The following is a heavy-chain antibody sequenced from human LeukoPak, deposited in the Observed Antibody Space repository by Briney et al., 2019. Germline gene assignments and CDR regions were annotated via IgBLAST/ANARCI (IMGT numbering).Heavy chain of an antibody. D-gene: IGHD6-19*01. Sequence: GASVKVSCKASGYTFINYNIHWVRQAPGQGLEWMGIIIPSGGSTIYAQKFRGRVTMTRDTSTSTVYMELSSLRTEDTAVYYCARDIRSGWYYFDYWGQGTLVTVSS. V-gene: IGHV1-46*01. CDR3: ARDIRSGWYYFDY. CDR1: GYTFINYN. J-gene: IGHJ4*02. CDR2: IIPSGGST.